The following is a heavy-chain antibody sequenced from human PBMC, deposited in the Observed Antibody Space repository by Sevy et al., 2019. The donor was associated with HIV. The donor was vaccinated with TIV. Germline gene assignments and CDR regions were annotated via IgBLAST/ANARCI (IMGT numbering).Heavy chain of an antibody. Sequence: GGSLRLSCAASGFTFSSYAMSWVRQAPGKGLEWVSAISGSGGRTYYADSVKGRFTISRDNSKNTLYLQMNSLRAEDTAVYYCAKDRGRNYYDSSGYFDAFDIWGQGTMVTVSS. CDR1: GFTFSSYA. D-gene: IGHD3-22*01. CDR2: ISGSGGRT. CDR3: AKDRGRNYYDSSGYFDAFDI. V-gene: IGHV3-23*01. J-gene: IGHJ3*02.